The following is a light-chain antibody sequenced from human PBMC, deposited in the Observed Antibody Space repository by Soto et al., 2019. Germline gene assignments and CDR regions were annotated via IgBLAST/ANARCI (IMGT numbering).Light chain of an antibody. Sequence: EILMTQAPYAXSXXPXXXXXXXXRASQRVYSNLAWYQQRPGQAPRLLIYGASTRATGVPARFSGRGSGTEFTLTISSLQSEDFAVYYCQQYTNWPPNTFGQGTRLEIK. CDR2: GAS. V-gene: IGKV3-15*01. CDR3: QQYTNWPPNT. J-gene: IGKJ5*01. CDR1: QRVYSN.